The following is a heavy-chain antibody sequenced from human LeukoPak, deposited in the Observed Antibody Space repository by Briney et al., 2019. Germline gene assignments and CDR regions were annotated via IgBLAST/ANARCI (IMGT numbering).Heavy chain of an antibody. Sequence: ASVKVSCKASGYTFTGYYMHWVRQAPGQGLEWMGWINPNSGGTNYAQKFQGRVTMTRDTSISTAYMELSRLRSDDTAVYYCARARDIVATIGAFDIWGQGTMVTVSS. CDR2: INPNSGGT. CDR3: ARARDIVATIGAFDI. J-gene: IGHJ3*02. V-gene: IGHV1-2*02. CDR1: GYTFTGYY. D-gene: IGHD5-12*01.